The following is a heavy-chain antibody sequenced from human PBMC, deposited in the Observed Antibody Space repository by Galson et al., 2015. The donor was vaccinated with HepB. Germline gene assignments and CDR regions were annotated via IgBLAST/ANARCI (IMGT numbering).Heavy chain of an antibody. CDR1: AFTFSDFG. CDR2: IWYDGSNK. V-gene: IGHV3-33*01. D-gene: IGHD6-19*01. Sequence: SLRLSCAVSAFTFSDFGMHWVRQAPGKGLEWVAVIWYDGSNKKYADSVKGRFTISRDDSKNMLYLQMNALRAEDTAVYYCVRDACRSSSCYMYYYYYGMDVWGQGTTVTVS. J-gene: IGHJ6*02. CDR3: VRDACRSSSCYMYYYYYGMDV.